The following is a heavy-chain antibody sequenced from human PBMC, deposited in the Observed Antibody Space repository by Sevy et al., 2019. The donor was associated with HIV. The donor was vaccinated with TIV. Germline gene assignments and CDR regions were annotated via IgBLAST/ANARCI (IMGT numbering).Heavy chain of an antibody. V-gene: IGHV1-3*01. Sequence: GESLKISCKASGFTFRTYIMHWVRQAPGQRPEWMEWIHGGNGNTEYSQKFQGRVTITRDTSASTTYMEVSSLRSEDTAVYYCVRSREPAHYDILTGGWFDPWGQGTLVTVSS. CDR1: GFTFRTYI. CDR3: VRSREPAHYDILTGGWFDP. J-gene: IGHJ5*02. D-gene: IGHD3-9*01. CDR2: IHGGNGNT.